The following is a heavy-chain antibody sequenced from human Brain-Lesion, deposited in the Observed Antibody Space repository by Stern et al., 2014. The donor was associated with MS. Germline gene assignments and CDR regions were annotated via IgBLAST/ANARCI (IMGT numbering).Heavy chain of an antibody. CDR1: GYTFIRYV. CDR3: ARDDHRDSSGHYAPFDY. Sequence: VQLLESGAEVKKPGASVKVSCKASGYTFIRYVMQWVRQAPGQRLEWMGRINGVDDKTKYSHKFQGRVTITRDTSANTVYMELSSLRSEDTAVYYCARDDHRDSSGHYAPFDYWGQGTRVTVSS. J-gene: IGHJ4*02. CDR2: INGVDDKT. V-gene: IGHV1-3*01. D-gene: IGHD3-22*01.